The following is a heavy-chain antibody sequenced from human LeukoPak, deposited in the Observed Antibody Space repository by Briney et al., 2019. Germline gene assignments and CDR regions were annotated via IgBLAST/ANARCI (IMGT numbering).Heavy chain of an antibody. J-gene: IGHJ4*02. D-gene: IGHD4-11*01. V-gene: IGHV3-7*01. CDR2: IKQDGRQK. CDR3: ARKSDGGSNCVYRPFDY. CDR1: GFTFGSYC. Sequence: GGSLRLSCAASGFTFGSYCMGWVRQAPGKGLEWVANIKQDGRQKYYVDYVKGRFTISRGNATNSLYLQMNSLRVEDTAVYYCARKSDGGSNCVYRPFDYWGQGTLVTVSS.